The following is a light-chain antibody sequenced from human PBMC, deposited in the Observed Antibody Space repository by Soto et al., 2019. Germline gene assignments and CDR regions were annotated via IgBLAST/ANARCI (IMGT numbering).Light chain of an antibody. V-gene: IGKV1-39*01. Sequence: DIQMTQSPSSLSASVGDRVTMTCRAGDSIISYLNWYQQKPGKAPKLLIYAASSLQSGVPSRFSGSGSGTDFTLTISSLQPEDFATYYCQQSYSTPRTFGQGTKVDIK. CDR1: DSIISY. CDR3: QQSYSTPRT. J-gene: IGKJ1*01. CDR2: AAS.